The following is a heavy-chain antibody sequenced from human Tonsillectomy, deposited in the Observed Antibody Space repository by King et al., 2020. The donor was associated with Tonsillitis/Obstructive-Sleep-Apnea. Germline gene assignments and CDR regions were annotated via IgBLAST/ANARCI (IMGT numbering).Heavy chain of an antibody. V-gene: IGHV3-48*03. CDR1: GFTFSSYD. CDR2: ISSSGTTI. CDR3: ARDRYVPNYYYYYLDV. Sequence: VQLVESGGGLVQPGGSLRLSCAASGFTFSSYDMSWVRQAPGRGLEWISYISSSGTTIYYADSVMGRFPISRDNAKNSLYLQMHSLKAEDTAIYYCARDRYVPNYYYYYLDVWGTGTSVTVSS. D-gene: IGHD5-12*01. J-gene: IGHJ6*03.